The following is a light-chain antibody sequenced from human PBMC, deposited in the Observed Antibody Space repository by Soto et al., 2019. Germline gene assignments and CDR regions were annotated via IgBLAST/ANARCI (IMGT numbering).Light chain of an antibody. J-gene: IGLJ2*01. V-gene: IGLV1-44*01. CDR2: SNN. CDR3: ASLDDSLNGLV. Sequence: QSVLTQPPSASGTPGQRVTISWSGSSSNIGSNAANWYQQLPGTAPKLRIYSNNQRPSGVPDRFSGSKSGTSASLASSGLQSEDEADYSCASLDDSLNGLVFGGGTKVTVL. CDR1: SSNIGSNA.